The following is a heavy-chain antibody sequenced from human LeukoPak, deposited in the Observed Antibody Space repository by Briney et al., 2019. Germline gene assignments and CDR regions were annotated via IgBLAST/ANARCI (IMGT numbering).Heavy chain of an antibody. D-gene: IGHD6-13*01. CDR1: GYTFTGYY. V-gene: IGHV1-2*06. Sequence: ASVKVSCKASGYTFTGYYMHWVRQAPGQGLEWMGRINPNSGGTNYAQKFQGRVTMTRDTSISTAYMELCRLRSDDTAVYYCARVRSGVAAAGNFDYWGQGPLVTVSS. J-gene: IGHJ4*02. CDR2: INPNSGGT. CDR3: ARVRSGVAAAGNFDY.